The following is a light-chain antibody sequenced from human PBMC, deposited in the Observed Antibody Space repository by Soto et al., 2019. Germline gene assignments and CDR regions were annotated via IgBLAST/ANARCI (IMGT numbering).Light chain of an antibody. V-gene: IGLV1-40*01. J-gene: IGLJ2*01. CDR1: SSNIGAGYD. CDR2: GNS. CDR3: QSYDSSLSDNVV. Sequence: QSALTQPPSVSGAPGQRVTISCTGSSSNIGAGYDVHWYQQLPGTAPKLLIYGNSNRPSGVPDRFSGSKSGTSASLAITGLQAEDEADYYCQSYDSSLSDNVVFGGGTKVTVL.